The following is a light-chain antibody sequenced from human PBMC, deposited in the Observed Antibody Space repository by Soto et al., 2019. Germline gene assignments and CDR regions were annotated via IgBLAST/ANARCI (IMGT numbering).Light chain of an antibody. CDR3: QTWGTGSAIVV. Sequence: QLVLTQSPSASASLGASVKLTCTLSSGHSNYAIAWHQQQPEKGPRYLMKVNSGGSHIKGDGIPDRFSASSSGAERYLFISSLQSEDEAAYYCQTWGTGSAIVVFGGGTQLTVL. V-gene: IGLV4-69*01. CDR1: SGHSNYA. CDR2: VNSGGSH. J-gene: IGLJ7*01.